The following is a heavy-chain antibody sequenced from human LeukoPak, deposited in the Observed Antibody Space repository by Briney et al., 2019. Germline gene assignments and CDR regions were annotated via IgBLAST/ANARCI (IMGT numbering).Heavy chain of an antibody. CDR2: FDPEDGET. V-gene: IGHV1-24*01. CDR3: ATVNYDSSGYYPY. Sequence: GASAKVSCKVSGHTLTELSMPWVRHAPGKGLEKVGGFDPEDGETIYAQKFQGRVTMTEDTSTDTAYMELSSLRSEDTAVYYCATVNYDSSGYYPYWGQGTLVTVSS. CDR1: GHTLTELS. J-gene: IGHJ4*02. D-gene: IGHD3-22*01.